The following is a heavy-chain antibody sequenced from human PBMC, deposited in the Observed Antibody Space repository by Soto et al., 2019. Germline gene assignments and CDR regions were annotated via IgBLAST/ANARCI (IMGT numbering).Heavy chain of an antibody. CDR3: SRTFSEPYTSFYY. D-gene: IGHD3-16*01. CDR1: GGSISSYY. V-gene: IGHV4-59*01. Sequence: SETLSLTCTVSGGSISSYYWSWIRQPPGRGLEWIGYIYYSGSANYNPSLKSRVTISVDTSKNQFSLKLSSVTAADTAVYYCSRTFSEPYTSFYYWGQGTLVTVSS. CDR2: IYYSGSA. J-gene: IGHJ4*02.